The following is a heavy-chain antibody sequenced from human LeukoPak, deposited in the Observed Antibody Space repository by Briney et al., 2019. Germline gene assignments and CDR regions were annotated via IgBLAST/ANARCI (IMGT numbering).Heavy chain of an antibody. V-gene: IGHV3-23*01. Sequence: GGSLRLSCVASGFTFSRYDMNWVRQAPGKGLEWVSAISGSGGSTYYADSVKGRFTISRDNSKNTLYLQMNSLRVEGTAVYYCARGVGCSSTSCYYSDYWGQGTLVIVSS. CDR3: ARGVGCSSTSCYYSDY. D-gene: IGHD2-2*01. J-gene: IGHJ4*02. CDR1: GFTFSRYD. CDR2: ISGSGGST.